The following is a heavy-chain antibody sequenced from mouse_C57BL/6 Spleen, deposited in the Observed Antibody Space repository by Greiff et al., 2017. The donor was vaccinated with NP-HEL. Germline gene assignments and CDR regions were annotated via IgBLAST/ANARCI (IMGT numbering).Heavy chain of an antibody. CDR1: GYTFTSYW. D-gene: IGHD1-1*01. V-gene: IGHV1-53*01. CDR2: INPSNGGT. J-gene: IGHJ3*01. CDR3: ARRHYGSSAWFAY. Sequence: QVQLQQPGTELVKPGASVKLSCKASGYTFTSYWLHWVKQRPGQGLEWIGNINPSNGGTNYNGKFKSKATLIVDKSSSPGYMQLSSLTSEDTAVYYCARRHYGSSAWFAYWGQGTLVTVSA.